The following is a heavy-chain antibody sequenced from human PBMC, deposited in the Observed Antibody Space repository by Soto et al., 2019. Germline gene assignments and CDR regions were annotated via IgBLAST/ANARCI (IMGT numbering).Heavy chain of an antibody. J-gene: IGHJ5*02. Sequence: SETLSLTCTVSGGSISSGGYYWSWIRQHPGKGLEWIGYIYYSGSTNYNPSLTSRVTISVDTSKTQFSLQLSSVTAADTAVYYCARRALFGVACGWYDPWGQGTLVTVSS. CDR1: GGSISSGGYY. D-gene: IGHD3-3*01. V-gene: IGHV4-61*08. CDR3: ARRALFGVACGWYDP. CDR2: IYYSGST.